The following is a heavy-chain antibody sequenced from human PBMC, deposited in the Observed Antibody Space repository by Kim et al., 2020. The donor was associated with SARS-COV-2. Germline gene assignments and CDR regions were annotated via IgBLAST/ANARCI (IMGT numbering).Heavy chain of an antibody. J-gene: IGHJ6*03. CDR2: INHSGST. V-gene: IGHV4-34*01. CDR1: GGSFSGYY. D-gene: IGHD5-18*01. Sequence: SETLSLTCAVYGGSFSGYYWSWIRQPPGKGLEWIGEINHSGSTNYNPSLKSRVTISVDTSKNQFSLKLSSVTAADTAVYYCARGRGYSYGYWHHYYYYMDVWGKGTTVTVSS. CDR3: ARGRGYSYGYWHHYYYYMDV.